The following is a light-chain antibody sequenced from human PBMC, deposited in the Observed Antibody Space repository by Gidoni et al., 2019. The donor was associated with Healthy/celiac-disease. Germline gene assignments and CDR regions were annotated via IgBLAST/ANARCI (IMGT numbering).Light chain of an antibody. V-gene: IGLV1-44*01. CDR3: AAWEDSLNGVV. CDR1: SSHIGSNT. CDR2: RNN. J-gene: IGLJ2*01. Sequence: HSVLTQPPSASGTPGQRVTFSCSGTSSHIGSNTVTWYQQLPGTAPKRLIYRNNQRPSGVPDRVSGSKSGTSASLAISGLQSEDEAEYYCAAWEDSLNGVVFGGGTKLTVL.